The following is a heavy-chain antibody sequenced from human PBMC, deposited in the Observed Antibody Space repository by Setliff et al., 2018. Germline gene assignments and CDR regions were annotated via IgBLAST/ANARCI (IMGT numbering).Heavy chain of an antibody. D-gene: IGHD2-15*01. J-gene: IGHJ3*02. CDR2: ISGFNGVT. CDR1: GYMFTSSG. Sequence: GASVMVSCKASGYMFTSSGINWVRQAPGQGLEWMGWISGFNGVTKYAQKLQGRVTLATDTSANMAYLELSSLRSDDTAVYFCALTTLSLCSGGTCPNAFDIWGQGTMVTVSS. CDR3: ALTTLSLCSGGTCPNAFDI. V-gene: IGHV1-18*01.